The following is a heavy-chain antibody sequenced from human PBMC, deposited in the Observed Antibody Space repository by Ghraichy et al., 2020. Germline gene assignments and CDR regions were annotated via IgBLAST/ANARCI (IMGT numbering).Heavy chain of an antibody. Sequence: SETLSLTCAVYGGSFSAYYWTWIRQPPGKGLEWIGEINHSGGTNYNPSLKSRVTISVDTSKNHLSLKMNSVTAADTAVYYCAKWLFAAGTKFHHWGQGTLVTVSS. CDR3: AKWLFAAGTKFHH. D-gene: IGHD6-13*01. J-gene: IGHJ1*01. V-gene: IGHV4-34*01. CDR1: GGSFSAYY. CDR2: INHSGGT.